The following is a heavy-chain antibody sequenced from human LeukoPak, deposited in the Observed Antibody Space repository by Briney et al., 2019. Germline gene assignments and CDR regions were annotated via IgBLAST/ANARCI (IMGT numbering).Heavy chain of an antibody. D-gene: IGHD4-17*01. V-gene: IGHV3-73*01. CDR2: IRSKSNNYAT. CDR1: GFTFSGSA. CDR3: STLKTSATVTTEWYFDL. Sequence: PGRSLRLSCAASGFTFSGSAMHWVRQASGKGLEWVGRIRSKSNNYATVYAESVKGRFTMSRDDSKNTAYLQMNSLKTEDTAVYYCSTLKTSATVTTEWYFDLWGRGTLVTVSS. J-gene: IGHJ2*01.